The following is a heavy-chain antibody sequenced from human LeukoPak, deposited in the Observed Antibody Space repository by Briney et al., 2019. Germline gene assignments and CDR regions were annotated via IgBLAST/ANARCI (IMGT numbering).Heavy chain of an antibody. D-gene: IGHD3-10*01. V-gene: IGHV3-7*01. CDR2: IKQDGSAK. J-gene: IGHJ4*02. Sequence: GRSPRLSCAASGFTFSSNWMSWVRQPPGNGLEWVATIKQDGSAKTSVASVKGRFTISRDNAKNSLYLQMNSLRAEDTAVYYCARPYGSGSYYVYWGQGTLVTVSS. CDR1: GFTFSSNW. CDR3: ARPYGSGSYYVY.